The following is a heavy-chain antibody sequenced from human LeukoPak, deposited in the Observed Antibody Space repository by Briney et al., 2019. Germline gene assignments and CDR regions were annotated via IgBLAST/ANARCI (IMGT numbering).Heavy chain of an antibody. J-gene: IGHJ5*02. CDR2: ISSSSSYI. V-gene: IGHV3-21*01. Sequence: PGGSLRLSCAASGFTFSSYSMNWVRQAPGKGLEWVSSISSSSSYIYYADSVKGRFTISRDNAKNSLYLQMNSLRAEDTAVYYCARALPNLRGSSGKVWNWFDPWGQGTLVTVSS. CDR1: GFTFSSYS. D-gene: IGHD6-19*01. CDR3: ARALPNLRGSSGKVWNWFDP.